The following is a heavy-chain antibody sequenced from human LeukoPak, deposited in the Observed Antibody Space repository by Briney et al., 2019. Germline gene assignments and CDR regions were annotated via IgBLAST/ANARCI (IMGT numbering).Heavy chain of an antibody. V-gene: IGHV1-2*02. J-gene: IGHJ4*02. D-gene: IGHD3-16*01. CDR3: ARVFDYSWGPSDC. CDR2: INPSNGGT. Sequence: ALVKVSCKASGYYFTTFYINWLRQAPGQGLEWMGWINPSNGGTKYAQKFQGRVTMTRDTSINTAYMELGTLTSDDTAVYYCARVFDYSWGPSDCWGQGTAVTVSS. CDR1: GYYFTTFY.